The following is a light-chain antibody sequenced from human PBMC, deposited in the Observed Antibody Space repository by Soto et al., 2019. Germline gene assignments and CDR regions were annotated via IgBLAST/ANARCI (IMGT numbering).Light chain of an antibody. CDR2: DAS. J-gene: IGKJ5*01. CDR3: QQRSNWPPIT. Sequence: EIVMTQSPDTLSVSPGERATLSCSSSQNINSNLAWYQQKPGQAPRLLIYDASNRATGIPARFSGSGSGTDFTLTISSLEPEDFAVYYCQQRSNWPPITFGQGTRLEIK. V-gene: IGKV3-11*01. CDR1: QNINSN.